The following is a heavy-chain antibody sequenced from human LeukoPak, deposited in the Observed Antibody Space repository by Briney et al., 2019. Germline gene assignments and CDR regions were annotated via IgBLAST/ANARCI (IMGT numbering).Heavy chain of an antibody. Sequence: GGSLRLSCAASGFTFSTYAMSWVRQAPGKGLEWVGRIKSKISGGTTYYAAPVKGRFTISRDESESNLYLQMDSLQTEDTAVYYCVTDDYGDSRGTGGSDAFDIWGQGTMVTVSS. V-gene: IGHV3-15*01. CDR1: GFTFSTYA. CDR3: VTDDYGDSRGTGGSDAFDI. D-gene: IGHD4-17*01. CDR2: IKSKISGGTT. J-gene: IGHJ3*02.